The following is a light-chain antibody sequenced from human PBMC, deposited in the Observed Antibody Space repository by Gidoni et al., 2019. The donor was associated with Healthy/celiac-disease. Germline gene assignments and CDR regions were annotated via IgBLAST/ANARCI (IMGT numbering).Light chain of an antibody. V-gene: IGKV1-39*01. CDR3: QQSYSTPPWT. CDR2: AAS. Sequence: DIQMTQPPSSLSASVGDRVTITGRASQSISSYLNWYQQKPGHAPKLLIYAASSLQSGVPSRFSGSGSGTDFTLTISSLQPEDFATYYCQQSYSTPPWTFGQGTKVEIK. J-gene: IGKJ1*01. CDR1: QSISSY.